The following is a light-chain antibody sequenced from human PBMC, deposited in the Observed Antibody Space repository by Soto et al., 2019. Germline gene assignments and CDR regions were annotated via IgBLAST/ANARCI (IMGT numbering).Light chain of an antibody. CDR3: QAWDSSAVV. V-gene: IGLV3-1*01. J-gene: IGLJ2*01. Sequence: SYELTQPPSVSVSPGQTASITCSGDKLGNKYACWYQQKPGQSPVLVIYQDNKRPSGIPERFSGSHSGNTATLTISGTQPVDEAGYYCQAWDSSAVVFGGGTKLTVL. CDR2: QDN. CDR1: KLGNKY.